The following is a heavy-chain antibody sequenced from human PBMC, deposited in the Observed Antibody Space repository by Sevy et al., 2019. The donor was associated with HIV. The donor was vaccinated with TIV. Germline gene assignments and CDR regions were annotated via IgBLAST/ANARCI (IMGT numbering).Heavy chain of an antibody. J-gene: IGHJ3*02. V-gene: IGHV3-33*08. D-gene: IGHD6-13*01. CDR3: ARDRSIAAASLSSGDAFDI. CDR1: GFTFSTYS. Sequence: GGSLRLSCAASGFTFSTYSMNWVRQAPGKGLEWVAVIWYDGSNKYYADSVKGRFTISRDNSKNTLYLQMNSLRAEDTAVYYCARDRSIAAASLSSGDAFDIWGQGTMVTVSS. CDR2: IWYDGSNK.